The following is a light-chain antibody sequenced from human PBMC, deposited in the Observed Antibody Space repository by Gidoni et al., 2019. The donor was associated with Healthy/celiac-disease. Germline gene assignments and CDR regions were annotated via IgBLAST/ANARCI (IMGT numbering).Light chain of an antibody. CDR3: QQYGSPYT. CDR1: QSVSSSY. CDR2: GAS. Sequence: ELVFTLSPGTLSLSPGERATLSCRASQSVSSSYFAWYQQKPGKAPRLLTYGASSRATGIPERFSGSASGTDFSLTISRLEPEDFAVYYCQQYGSPYTFGQGTKLEIK. J-gene: IGKJ2*01. V-gene: IGKV3-20*01.